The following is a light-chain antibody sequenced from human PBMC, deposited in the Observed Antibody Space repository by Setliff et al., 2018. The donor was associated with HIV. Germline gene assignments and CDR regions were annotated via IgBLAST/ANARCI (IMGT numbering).Light chain of an antibody. Sequence: QSALAQPASVSGSPGQSITISCTGTSSDVGGYKYVYWYQQHPGKAPKLMIYEVSNRPSGISNRFSGSKSGNTASLTISGLQAEDEADYYCSSYRSGNTLVFGTGTKFTFL. J-gene: IGLJ1*01. V-gene: IGLV2-14*01. CDR3: SSYRSGNTLV. CDR2: EVS. CDR1: SSDVGGYKY.